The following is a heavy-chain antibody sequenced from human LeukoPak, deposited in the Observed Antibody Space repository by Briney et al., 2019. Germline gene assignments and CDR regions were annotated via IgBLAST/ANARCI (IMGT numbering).Heavy chain of an antibody. D-gene: IGHD4-17*01. CDR3: AREDPQTTVPEGMDV. CDR1: GGSISSGGYY. J-gene: IGHJ6*02. CDR2: IYYSGTT. Sequence: SETLSLTCTVSGGSISSGGYYWSWIRQHPGKGLEWIGYIYYSGTTNSNPSLKSRVTISVDTSKNQFSLQLRSVTAADTAVYYCAREDPQTTVPEGMDVWGQGTTVIVSS. V-gene: IGHV4-61*08.